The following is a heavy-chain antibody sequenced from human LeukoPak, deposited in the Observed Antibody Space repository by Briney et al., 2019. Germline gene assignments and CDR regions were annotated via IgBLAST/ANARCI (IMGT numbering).Heavy chain of an antibody. J-gene: IGHJ4*02. V-gene: IGHV3-23*01. CDR1: GFTFSSYA. D-gene: IGHD3-16*02. Sequence: GGSLRLSCAASGFTFSSYAMSWVRQAPGKGLEWVSGISGSGDNTYYADSVKGRFTISRDNSKNTLYVQMNSLRAEDTAVYYCARGTAGYHSSYFDYWGQGTLVTVSS. CDR3: ARGTAGYHSSYFDY. CDR2: ISGSGDNT.